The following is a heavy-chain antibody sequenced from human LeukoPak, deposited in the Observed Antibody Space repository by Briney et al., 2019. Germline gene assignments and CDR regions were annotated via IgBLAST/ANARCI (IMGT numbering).Heavy chain of an antibody. D-gene: IGHD6-19*01. CDR1: GGSISSYY. Sequence: SETLSLTCTVSGGSISSYYWSWIRQPPGKGLEWIGYIYYSGSTNYNPSLKSRVTISVDTSENQFSLNLSSVTAADTAVYYCARRGGIAVAGFRYYYYYYMDVWGKGTTVTISS. V-gene: IGHV4-59*12. J-gene: IGHJ6*03. CDR2: IYYSGST. CDR3: ARRGGIAVAGFRYYYYYYMDV.